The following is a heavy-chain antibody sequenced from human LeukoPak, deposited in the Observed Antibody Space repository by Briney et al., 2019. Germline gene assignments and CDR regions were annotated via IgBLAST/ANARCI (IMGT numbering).Heavy chain of an antibody. Sequence: GGSLRLSCAASGFTFSDYYMSWIRQAPGKGLEWVSYISGSGSTIYYADSVKGRFTISRDNAKNSLYLQMNSLRAEDTAVYYCARGVDYGDYEDYYMDVWGKGTTVTVSS. V-gene: IGHV3-11*04. D-gene: IGHD4-17*01. CDR3: ARGVDYGDYEDYYMDV. J-gene: IGHJ6*03. CDR2: ISGSGSTI. CDR1: GFTFSDYY.